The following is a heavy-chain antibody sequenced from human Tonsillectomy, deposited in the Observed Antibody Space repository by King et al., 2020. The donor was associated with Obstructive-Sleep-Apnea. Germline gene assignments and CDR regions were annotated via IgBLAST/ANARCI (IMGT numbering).Heavy chain of an antibody. CDR2: ISKDGRNT. CDR1: GFTFNTFA. V-gene: IGHV3-30*04. CDR3: ASLTTVTNVDY. J-gene: IGHJ4*02. D-gene: IGHD4-17*01. Sequence: VQLVESGGGVVQPGTSLRLTCAASGFTFNTFAMHWVRQAPGKGLEWVAVISKDGRNTYYADSVKGRFTISRDNSRNTLYVQMNSLRADDTAIYYCASLTTVTNVDYWGQGTLVTVSS.